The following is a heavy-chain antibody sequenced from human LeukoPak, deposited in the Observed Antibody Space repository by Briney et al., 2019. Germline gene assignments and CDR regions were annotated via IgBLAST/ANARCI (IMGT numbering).Heavy chain of an antibody. CDR3: ATTSYSSGWYAYDAFDI. J-gene: IGHJ3*02. D-gene: IGHD6-19*01. Sequence: KPSETLSLTCTVSGGSISSYYWSWIRPPPGKGLEWIGYIYYSGSTNYNPSLKSRVTISVDTSKNQFSLKLSSVTAADTAVYYCATTSYSSGWYAYDAFDIWGQGTTVTVSS. CDR1: GGSISSYY. CDR2: IYYSGST. V-gene: IGHV4-59*01.